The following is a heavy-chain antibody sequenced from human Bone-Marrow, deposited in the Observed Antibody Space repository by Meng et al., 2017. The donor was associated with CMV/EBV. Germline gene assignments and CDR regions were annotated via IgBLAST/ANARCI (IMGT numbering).Heavy chain of an antibody. CDR2: INPSGGST. D-gene: IGHD6-13*01. V-gene: IGHV1-46*01. J-gene: IGHJ4*02. CDR3: ARGDSSSWYLY. Sequence: ASVKVSCKASGYTFTSYYMHWVRQAPGQGLEWMGIINPSGGSTSYAQKFQGRVTITADKSTSTAYMELSSLRSEDTAVYYCARGDSSSWYLYWGQGTLVTVSS. CDR1: GYTFTSYY.